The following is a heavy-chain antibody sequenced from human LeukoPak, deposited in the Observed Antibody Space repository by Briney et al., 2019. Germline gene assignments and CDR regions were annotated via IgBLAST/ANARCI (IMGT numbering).Heavy chain of an antibody. D-gene: IGHD3-10*01. CDR1: GGSISSYY. Sequence: PSETLSLTCTVSGGSISSYYWSWIRQPPGKGLEWIGYIYYSGSTNYNPSLKSRVTISVDTSKNQFSLKLSSVTAADTAVYYCARGTTGSYYNLGNYYYYMDVWGKGTTVTVSS. CDR2: IYYSGST. CDR3: ARGTTGSYYNLGNYYYYMDV. V-gene: IGHV4-59*01. J-gene: IGHJ6*03.